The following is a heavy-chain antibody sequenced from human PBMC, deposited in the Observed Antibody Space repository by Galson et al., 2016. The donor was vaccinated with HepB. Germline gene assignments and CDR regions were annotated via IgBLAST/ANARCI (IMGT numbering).Heavy chain of an antibody. J-gene: IGHJ4*02. CDR3: SRQYWGGPSDY. D-gene: IGHD2/OR15-2a*01. Sequence: SETLSLTCAVSGVSISSSDWWSWVRQPPGQGLEWIGQIFHSSRVNYTPSLASRVTISIDTSNNRFSLRLTSVTAADTALYYCSRQYWGGPSDYWGQGTLVIVSS. V-gene: IGHV4-4*02. CDR1: GVSISSSDW. CDR2: IFHSSRV.